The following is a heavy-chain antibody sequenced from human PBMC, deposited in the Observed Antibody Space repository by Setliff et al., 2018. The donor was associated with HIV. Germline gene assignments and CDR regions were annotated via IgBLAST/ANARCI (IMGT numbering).Heavy chain of an antibody. J-gene: IGHJ4*02. V-gene: IGHV4-59*11. CDR1: GGSISSHY. D-gene: IGHD3-22*01. CDR2: IYYSGST. Sequence: SETLSLTRTVSGGSISSHYWGWIRQPPGKGLEWIGYIYYSGSTNYNPSLKSRVTISVDTSKNQFSLKLTSVTAADTAVYYCARGRPDDSVGFGYWGQGTLVTVSS. CDR3: ARGRPDDSVGFGY.